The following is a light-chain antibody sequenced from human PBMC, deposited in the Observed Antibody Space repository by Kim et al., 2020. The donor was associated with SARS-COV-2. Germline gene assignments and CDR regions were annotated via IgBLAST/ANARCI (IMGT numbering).Light chain of an antibody. CDR1: SSDGGGYNY. CDR3: CSYAGSYTWV. V-gene: IGLV2-11*01. J-gene: IGLJ3*02. Sequence: GQSVTIYCTGTSSDGGGYNYVSWYQQHPGKAPKLMIYEVSKRPSGVPDRFSGSKSGNTASLTISGLQAEDEADYYCCSYAGSYTWVFGGGTKVAVL. CDR2: EVS.